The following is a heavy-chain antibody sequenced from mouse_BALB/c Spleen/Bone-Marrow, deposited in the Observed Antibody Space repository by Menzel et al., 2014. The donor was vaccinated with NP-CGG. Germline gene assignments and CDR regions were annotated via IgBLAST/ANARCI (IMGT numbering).Heavy chain of an antibody. J-gene: IGHJ3*01. D-gene: IGHD1-2*01. CDR2: INSNGGST. CDR1: GFTFSSYG. Sequence: EVKLQESGGGLVQPGGSLKLSCAASGFTFSSYGMSWVRPTPDKRLELVATINSNGGSTYYPDSVKGRFTISRDNAKNTLYLQMSSLKSEDTAMYYCARHYYGARWGQGTLVTVSA. CDR3: ARHYYGAR. V-gene: IGHV5-6-3*01.